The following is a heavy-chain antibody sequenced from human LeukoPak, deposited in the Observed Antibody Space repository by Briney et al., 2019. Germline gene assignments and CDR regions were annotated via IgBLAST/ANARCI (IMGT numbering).Heavy chain of an antibody. Sequence: ASVKVSCKASGYTFTSYAMHWVRQAPGQRLEWMGWINAGNGNTKYSQKFQGRVTITRNTSISTAYMELSSLRSEDTAVYYCARGITDTAMVLFDYWGQGTLVTVSS. V-gene: IGHV1-3*01. J-gene: IGHJ4*02. CDR1: GYTFTSYA. D-gene: IGHD5-18*01. CDR3: ARGITDTAMVLFDY. CDR2: INAGNGNT.